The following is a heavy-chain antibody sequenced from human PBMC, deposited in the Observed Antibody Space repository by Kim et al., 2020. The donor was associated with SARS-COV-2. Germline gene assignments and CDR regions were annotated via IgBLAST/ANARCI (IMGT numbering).Heavy chain of an antibody. CDR3: ARASFFYDSSGYHFDY. V-gene: IGHV1-69*04. J-gene: IGHJ4*02. Sequence: SVKVSCKASGGTFSSYAINWVRQAPGQGLEWMGRIIPILGITNYAQKFQGRVTITADKSTSTAYMELSSLRSEDTAVYYCARASFFYDSSGYHFDYWGQGTLVTVPS. CDR2: IIPILGIT. D-gene: IGHD3-22*01. CDR1: GGTFSSYA.